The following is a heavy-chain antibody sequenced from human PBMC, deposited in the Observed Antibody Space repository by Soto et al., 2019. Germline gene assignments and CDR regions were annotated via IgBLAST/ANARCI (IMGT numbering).Heavy chain of an antibody. CDR3: ARDPIQLERLNGMDV. CDR1: GGTFSSYA. CDR2: IIPIFGTA. V-gene: IGHV1-69*06. Sequence: SVKVSCKASGGTFSSYAISWVRQAPGQGLEWMGGIIPIFGTANYAQKFQGRVTITADKSTSTAYMELSSLRSEDTAVYYCARDPIQLERLNGMDVWGQGTTVTVSS. D-gene: IGHD1-1*01. J-gene: IGHJ6*02.